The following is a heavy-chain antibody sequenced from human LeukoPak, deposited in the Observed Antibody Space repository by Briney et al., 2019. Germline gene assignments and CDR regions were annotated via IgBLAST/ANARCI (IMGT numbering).Heavy chain of an antibody. J-gene: IGHJ4*02. D-gene: IGHD2-2*01. V-gene: IGHV4-34*01. CDR2: INHSGST. CDR1: GGSFSGYY. CDR3: ARHPCSSTSCYFDY. Sequence: SETLSLTCAVYGGSFSGYYWSWIRQPPGKGLEWIGEINHSGSTNYNPSLKSRVTISVDTSKNQFSLKLSSVTAADTAVYYCARHPCSSTSCYFDYWGQGTLVTVSS.